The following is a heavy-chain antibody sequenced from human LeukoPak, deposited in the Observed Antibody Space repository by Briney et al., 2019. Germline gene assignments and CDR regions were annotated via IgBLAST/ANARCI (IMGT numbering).Heavy chain of an antibody. J-gene: IGHJ4*02. D-gene: IGHD2-2*01. Sequence: ASVKVSCKASGYTFIGYYMHWVRQAPGQGLEWMGWINPDSGGTKYAQKFQGRVTMTRDTSISTAYMELSRLRSDDTAVYHCARYCSGTSCYGGFDYWGQGTLVTVSS. CDR3: ARYCSGTSCYGGFDY. V-gene: IGHV1-2*02. CDR2: INPDSGGT. CDR1: GYTFIGYY.